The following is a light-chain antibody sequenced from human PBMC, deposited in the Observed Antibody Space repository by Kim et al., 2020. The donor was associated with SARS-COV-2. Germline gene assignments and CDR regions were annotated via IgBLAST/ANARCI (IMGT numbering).Light chain of an antibody. CDR2: GAS. V-gene: IGKV3-15*01. CDR3: QQYNNWPPWT. Sequence: PGERATLSCRASQSVSSNLAWYQQKPGQAPRLLIYGASTRATGIPARFSGSGSGTEFTLTISSLQSEDFAVYYCQQYNNWPPWTFGQGTKVDIK. J-gene: IGKJ1*01. CDR1: QSVSSN.